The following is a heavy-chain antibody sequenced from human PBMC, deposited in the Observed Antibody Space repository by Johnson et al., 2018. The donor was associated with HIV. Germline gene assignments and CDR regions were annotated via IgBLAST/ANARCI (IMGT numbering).Heavy chain of an antibody. CDR2: ISSSGSTI. J-gene: IGHJ3*02. V-gene: IGHV3-11*04. D-gene: IGHD3-22*01. CDR1: GLTFSDYD. CDR3: AREGYDSSGYSDAFDI. Sequence: QVQLVESGGGVVQPGRSLRLSCAASGLTFSDYDMSWIRQAPGKGLEWVSYISSSGSTIYYADSVEGRFTISRDNSKNTLYLQMNSLRAEDTAVYYCAREGYDSSGYSDAFDIWGQGTMVTVSS.